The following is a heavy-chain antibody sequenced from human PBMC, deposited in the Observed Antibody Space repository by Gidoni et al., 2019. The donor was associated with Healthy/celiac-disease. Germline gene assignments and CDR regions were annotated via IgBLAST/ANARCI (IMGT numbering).Heavy chain of an antibody. CDR3: ARNYDSSGYYPGGY. D-gene: IGHD3-22*01. V-gene: IGHV3-30*04. CDR1: GFTFSSYA. J-gene: IGHJ4*02. CDR2: ISYDGSNK. Sequence: QVQLVESGGGVVQPGRSLRRSCAASGFTFSSYAMHWVRQAPGKGLEWVAVISYDGSNKYYADSVKGRFTISRDNSKNTLYLQMNSLRAEDTAVYYCARNYDSSGYYPGGYWGQGTLVTVSS.